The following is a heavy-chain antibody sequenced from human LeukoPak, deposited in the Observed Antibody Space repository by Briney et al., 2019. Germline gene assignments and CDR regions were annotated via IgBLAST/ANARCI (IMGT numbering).Heavy chain of an antibody. CDR2: ISGSGGST. D-gene: IGHD1-26*01. CDR1: GFTFSSYA. V-gene: IGHV3-23*01. J-gene: IGHJ4*02. CDR3: AKFGGSYYYFDY. Sequence: GGSLRLSCAASGFTFSSYAMSWVRQAPGKGLEWVSAISGSGGSTYYADSVKGRFTISRDNSKNMLYLQMNSLRAEDTAVYYCAKFGGSYYYFDYWGQGTLVTVSS.